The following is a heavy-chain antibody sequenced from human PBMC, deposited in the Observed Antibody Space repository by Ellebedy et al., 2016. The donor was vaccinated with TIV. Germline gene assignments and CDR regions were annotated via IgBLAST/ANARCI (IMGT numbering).Heavy chain of an antibody. CDR1: GFTFSSYA. J-gene: IGHJ4*02. Sequence: GESLKISCAASGFTFSSYAMSWVRQAPGKELEWVSTISNTGSRTYYADSVEGRFIISRDNSKKTLYLQMNRLRAEDTAVYYCAKGRGGGSDSSAPRYYFDYWGLGTLVTVSS. CDR3: AKGRGGGSDSSAPRYYFDY. V-gene: IGHV3-23*01. D-gene: IGHD3-22*01. CDR2: ISNTGSRT.